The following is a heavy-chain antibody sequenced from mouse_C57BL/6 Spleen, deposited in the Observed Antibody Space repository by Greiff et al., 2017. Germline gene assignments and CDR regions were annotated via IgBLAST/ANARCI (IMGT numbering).Heavy chain of an antibody. CDR1: GYAFSSYW. J-gene: IGHJ4*01. Sequence: VQLQQSGPELVKPGASVKLSCKASGYAFSSYWMNWVKQRPGKGLEWIGQIYPGDGDTNYNGKFKGKATLTADTSYSTAYMQLSSLTSEDSAVYVFARERAMDDWGQVTSVTVSS. CDR3: ARERAMDD. CDR2: IYPGDGDT. V-gene: IGHV1-80*01.